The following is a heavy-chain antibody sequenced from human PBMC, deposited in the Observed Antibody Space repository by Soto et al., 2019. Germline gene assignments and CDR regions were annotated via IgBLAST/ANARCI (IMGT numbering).Heavy chain of an antibody. V-gene: IGHV5-10-1*01. D-gene: IGHD4-4*01. CDR3: ARGPTVTTEGYYGMDV. CDR2: IDPSDSYT. CDR1: GYSFTSYW. Sequence: PGESLKISCXGSGYSFTSYWISWVRQMPGKGLEWMGRIDPSDSYTNYSPSFQGHVTISADKSISTAYLQWSSLKASDTAMYYCARGPTVTTEGYYGMDVWGQGTTVTVSS. J-gene: IGHJ6*02.